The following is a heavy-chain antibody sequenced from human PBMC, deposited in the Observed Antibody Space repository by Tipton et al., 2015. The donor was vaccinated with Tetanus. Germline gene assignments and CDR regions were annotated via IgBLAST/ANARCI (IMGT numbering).Heavy chain of an antibody. CDR1: GFTFRNYC. V-gene: IGHV3-7*01. CDR3: VEQSED. J-gene: IGHJ4*02. CDR2: IKQDGSAL. D-gene: IGHD1/OR15-1a*01. Sequence: SLRLSCVASGFTFRNYCMTWVRQAPGKGLEWVANIKQDGSALYYVDSVKGRFNFSRDNAENSLYLQVNSLRVEDTAVYYCVEQSEDWGQGTLVTVSS.